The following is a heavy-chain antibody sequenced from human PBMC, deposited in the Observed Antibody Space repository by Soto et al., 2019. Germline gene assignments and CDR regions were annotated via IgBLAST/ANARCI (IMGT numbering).Heavy chain of an antibody. CDR2: LWAGGNIR. Sequence: PGGSLRLSCAASGFSFSSHGMHWVRQAPGKGLEWVAHLWAGGNIRYYAYSVKGRFTISSDHSKNTLYLQMDSLGAEDTAVYYCARDKITGLFDYWGQGTLVTSPQ. CDR1: GFSFSSHG. J-gene: IGHJ4*02. D-gene: IGHD2-8*02. CDR3: ARDKITGLFDY. V-gene: IGHV3-33*01.